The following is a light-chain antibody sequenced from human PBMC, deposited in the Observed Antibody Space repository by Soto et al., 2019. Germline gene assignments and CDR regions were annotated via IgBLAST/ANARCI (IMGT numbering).Light chain of an antibody. Sequence: EIGLTQSPGTLSLSPGERATLSCMASQSVSSSYLAWYQQKPGQAPRLLIYGASSRATGIPDRFSGSGSGTDFTLTIRRLEAEDFAVYYCQQYGSSPPYTFGQGTQLQIK. CDR2: GAS. V-gene: IGKV3-20*01. CDR1: QSVSSSY. J-gene: IGKJ2*01. CDR3: QQYGSSPPYT.